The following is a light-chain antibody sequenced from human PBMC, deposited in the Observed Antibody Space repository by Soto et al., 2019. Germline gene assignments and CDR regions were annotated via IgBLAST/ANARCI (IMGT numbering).Light chain of an antibody. J-gene: IGKJ2*01. Sequence: DIVMTQSPDSLAVSLGERATINCKSSQNLLYNSNNKHYLAWYQQRPGQPPKLLIYWASSRESGVPDRFSVSGSATDFTLTINNLPAEDVAIYYCAQYNSPPRYTFGQGTKLEIK. CDR1: QNLLYNSNNKHY. V-gene: IGKV4-1*01. CDR2: WAS. CDR3: AQYNSPPRYT.